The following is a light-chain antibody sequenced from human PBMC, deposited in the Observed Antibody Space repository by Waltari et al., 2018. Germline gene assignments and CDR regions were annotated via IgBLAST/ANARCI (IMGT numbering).Light chain of an antibody. CDR3: QNHERLPAT. Sequence: VLTQSPGTLSLSPGERATLSCRASQSISKYLVWYQQRPGHAPRLLIYAGSTRAAGIPDRFSGSGYGTDFTLTINRLEPEDFAMYYCQNHERLPATFGQGTKVEFK. CDR2: AGS. J-gene: IGKJ1*01. CDR1: QSISKY. V-gene: IGKV3-20*01.